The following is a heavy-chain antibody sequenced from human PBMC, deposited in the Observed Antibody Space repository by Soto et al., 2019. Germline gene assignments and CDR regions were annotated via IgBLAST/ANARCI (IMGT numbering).Heavy chain of an antibody. J-gene: IGHJ4*02. CDR3: VKEATVKAAHHFDS. Sequence: QVQLVESGGGIVQPGTSLRLSCAASGFTFSNYGMQWFRQAPDKGLEWVAVVSRDGEAEYYADSVKGRFTISRDNSGDTLSLQMNSLRPEDTAVYYCVKEATVKAAHHFDSWGQGTLVTVST. CDR2: VSRDGEAE. D-gene: IGHD4-4*01. CDR1: GFTFSNYG. V-gene: IGHV3-30*18.